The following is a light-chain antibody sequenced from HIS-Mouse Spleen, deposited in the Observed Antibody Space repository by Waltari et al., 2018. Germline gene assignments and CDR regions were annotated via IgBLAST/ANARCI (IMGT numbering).Light chain of an antibody. CDR2: EDS. Sequence: SSELTQPPSVSVSPGQTARITGSGDALPTKYAYWYQQKSGQASVLVINEDSKRPSGIPERFSGSSSGTMATLTISGDQVEDEADYYCYSTDSSGNHRVFGGGTKLTVL. CDR3: YSTDSSGNHRV. CDR1: ALPTKY. J-gene: IGLJ2*01. V-gene: IGLV3-10*01.